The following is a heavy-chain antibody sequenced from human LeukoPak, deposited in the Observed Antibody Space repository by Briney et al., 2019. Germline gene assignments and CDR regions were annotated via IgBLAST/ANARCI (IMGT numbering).Heavy chain of an antibody. D-gene: IGHD7-27*01. CDR1: GFTFSSYG. CDR3: ARDTPLGCFDY. J-gene: IGHJ4*02. CDR2: IWYDGSNR. V-gene: IGHV3-33*01. Sequence: GGSLRLSCAASGFTFSSYGMYWVRQAPGKGLEWVATIWYDGSNRDYADSVKGRFTISRDNSQNTLNLQMNSLRGEDTAVYYCARDTPLGCFDYWGQGTLVTVSS.